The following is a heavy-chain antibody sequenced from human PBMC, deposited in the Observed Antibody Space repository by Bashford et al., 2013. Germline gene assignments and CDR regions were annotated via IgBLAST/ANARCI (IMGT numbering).Heavy chain of an antibody. CDR3: ARGTPITMVQGVIREAFDI. Sequence: SETLSLTCTVSGGSISSGRYYWSWIRQPPGKGLEWIGYIYYSGSTYYNPSLKSRVTISVDTSKNQFSLKLSSVTAADTAVYYCARGTPITMVQGVIREAFDIWGQGTMVTVSS. CDR2: IYYSGST. V-gene: IGHV4-30-4*01. J-gene: IGHJ3*02. CDR1: GGSISSGRYY. D-gene: IGHD3-10*01.